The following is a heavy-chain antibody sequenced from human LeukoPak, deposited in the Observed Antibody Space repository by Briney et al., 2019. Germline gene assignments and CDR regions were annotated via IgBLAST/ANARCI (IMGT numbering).Heavy chain of an antibody. J-gene: IGHJ4*02. CDR2: INPNSGGT. Sequence: ASVKVSCKAPGYTFTGYYMHWVRQAPGQGLDWMGWINPNSGGTNYAQKFQGRVTMTRDTSISTAYMELSRLRSDDTAVYYCARERTLTSCYDYWGQGTLVTVSS. CDR3: ARERTLTSCYDY. CDR1: GYTFTGYY. D-gene: IGHD2-15*01. V-gene: IGHV1-2*02.